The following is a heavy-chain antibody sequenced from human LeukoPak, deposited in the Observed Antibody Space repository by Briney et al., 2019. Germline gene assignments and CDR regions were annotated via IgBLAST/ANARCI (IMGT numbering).Heavy chain of an antibody. CDR3: AKVDNGGFDY. Sequence: GGSLRLSCACSRLTFSDYNKRWIRPAPGRGLEWVSAISGSGGSTYYADSVKGRFTISRDNPKNTLYLQMNSLRAEDTAVYYCAKVDNGGFDYWGQGTLVTVSS. CDR2: ISGSGGST. CDR1: RLTFSDYN. V-gene: IGHV3-23*01. J-gene: IGHJ4*02. D-gene: IGHD4-23*01.